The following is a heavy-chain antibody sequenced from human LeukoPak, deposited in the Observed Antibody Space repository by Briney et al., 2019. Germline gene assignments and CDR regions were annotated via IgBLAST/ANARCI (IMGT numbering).Heavy chain of an antibody. V-gene: IGHV3-33*08. Sequence: GGSLRLSCAASGFTFSSYAMSWVRQAPAKGLEWVAVIYSDGRKTYYADSVKGRFTISRDNSKNTLYLQMNSLTVEDTAVYYCARGPQSAAAGIFDYWGQGTLVTVSS. CDR1: GFTFSSYA. D-gene: IGHD6-13*01. J-gene: IGHJ4*02. CDR3: ARGPQSAAAGIFDY. CDR2: IYSDGRKT.